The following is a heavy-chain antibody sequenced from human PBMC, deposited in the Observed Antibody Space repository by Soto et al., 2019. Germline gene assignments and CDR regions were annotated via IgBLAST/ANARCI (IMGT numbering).Heavy chain of an antibody. D-gene: IGHD3-10*01. CDR3: AKDRGVIRPFDY. CDR2: ISASGGST. Sequence: HPGGSLRLSCADSGFTFSSYAMDWVRQAPGKGLEWVSGISASGGSTYYADSVKGRFTISRDNSKNTLYLQMNSLRAEDTAVYYCAKDRGVIRPFDYWGQGTLVTVSS. V-gene: IGHV3-23*01. J-gene: IGHJ4*02. CDR1: GFTFSSYA.